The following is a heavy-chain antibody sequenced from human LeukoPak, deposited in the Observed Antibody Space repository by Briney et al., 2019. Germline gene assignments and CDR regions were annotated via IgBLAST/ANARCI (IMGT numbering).Heavy chain of an antibody. J-gene: IGHJ4*02. D-gene: IGHD3-16*01. CDR3: ARESTYAWGSQLDY. V-gene: IGHV4-30-4*01. CDR1: GGSISSGDYY. CDR2: IYYSGIT. Sequence: PSETLSLTCTVSGGSISSGDYYWSWIRQSPGKGLEWIGYIYYSGITYHNPSLKSRVSISVDTSKDQFSLKLSSVTAADTAVYYCARESTYAWGSQLDYWGQGTLVTVS.